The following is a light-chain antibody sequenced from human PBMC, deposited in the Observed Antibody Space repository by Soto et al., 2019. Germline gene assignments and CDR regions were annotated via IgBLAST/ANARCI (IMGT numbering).Light chain of an antibody. J-gene: IGLJ1*01. V-gene: IGLV2-14*03. CDR1: ITDFDNYDY. Sequence: QCALTQPASVSVSPGQSIAISCTGFITDFDNYDYVSWYQQHPGQVPQLIIYDVSNRPSGVSDRFSGSKSGNTASLTISGLQAEDEADYYCTSYTSSTPFYVFGTGTKVTV. CDR2: DVS. CDR3: TSYTSSTPFYV.